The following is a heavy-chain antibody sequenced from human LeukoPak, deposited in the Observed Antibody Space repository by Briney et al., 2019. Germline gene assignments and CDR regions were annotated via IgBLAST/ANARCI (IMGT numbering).Heavy chain of an antibody. D-gene: IGHD6-6*01. V-gene: IGHV3-74*01. CDR3: ARDVGSSSVMNL. CDR2: INTDGSTT. J-gene: IGHJ6*03. Sequence: GGSLRLSRAASGFIFSSYWMYWVRQGPGKGLVWVSRINTDGSTTHYADSVKGRFTISRDNAKNTLYMQMSSLRAEDTAVYYCARDVGSSSVMNLWGEGTTVTVSS. CDR1: GFIFSSYW.